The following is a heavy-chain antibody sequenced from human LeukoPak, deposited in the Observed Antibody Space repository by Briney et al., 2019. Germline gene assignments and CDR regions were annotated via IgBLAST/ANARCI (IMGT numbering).Heavy chain of an antibody. CDR3: AKSNIVVVVAAIREAPMDV. Sequence: GGSLRLSCAASGFNFNTYTMNWVRQAPGKGLEWVSSISSDSSYIYYADAVHGRFTVSRDNAKYSLYLQMNSLRAEDTAVYYCAKSNIVVVVAAIREAPMDVWGQGTTVTVSS. J-gene: IGHJ6*02. CDR2: ISSDSSYI. CDR1: GFNFNTYT. V-gene: IGHV3-21*01. D-gene: IGHD2-15*01.